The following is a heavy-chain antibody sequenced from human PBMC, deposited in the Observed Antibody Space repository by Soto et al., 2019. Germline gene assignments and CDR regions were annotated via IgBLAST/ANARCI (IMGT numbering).Heavy chain of an antibody. J-gene: IGHJ6*02. CDR2: ISPYHDYT. CDR3: ARGGYYDNSWGKLSHYGLDV. V-gene: IGHV1-18*01. D-gene: IGHD3-16*01. Sequence: QVQLAQSANEVKKPGASVRVSCKAAGYTFIRYGIAWVRQAPGQGLEWMGWISPYHDYTVYAQKSQGRVSMTADTATRTVYMNLRGLKSDDTAVYYCARGGYYDNSWGKLSHYGLDVWGQGTSVSVSS. CDR1: GYTFIRYG.